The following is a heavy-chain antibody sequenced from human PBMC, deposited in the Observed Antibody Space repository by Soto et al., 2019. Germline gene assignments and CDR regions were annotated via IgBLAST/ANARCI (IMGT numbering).Heavy chain of an antibody. CDR2: IYYSGST. V-gene: IGHV4-31*03. J-gene: IGHJ4*02. D-gene: IGHD3-16*02. CDR1: GGSISSGGYY. Sequence: PSETLSLTCTVSGGSISSGGYYWSWIRQHPGKGLERIGYIYYSGSTYYNPSLKSRVTISVDTSKNQFSLKLSSVTAADTAVYYCARAYDYVWGSYRPTCFDYWGQGTLVTVSS. CDR3: ARAYDYVWGSYRPTCFDY.